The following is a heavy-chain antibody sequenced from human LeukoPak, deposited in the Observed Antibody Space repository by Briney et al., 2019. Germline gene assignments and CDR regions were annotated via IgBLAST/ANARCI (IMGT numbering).Heavy chain of an antibody. D-gene: IGHD5-18*01. CDR2: INPNSGGT. V-gene: IGHV1-2*02. CDR3: ARGLPADY. J-gene: IGHJ4*02. Sequence: ASVKVSCKASGYTFTGYYMHWVRQAPGQGLEWMGWINPNSGGTNYAQKFQGRVTITADKSTSTAYMELSSLRSEDTAVYYCARGLPADYWGQGTLVTVSS. CDR1: GYTFTGYY.